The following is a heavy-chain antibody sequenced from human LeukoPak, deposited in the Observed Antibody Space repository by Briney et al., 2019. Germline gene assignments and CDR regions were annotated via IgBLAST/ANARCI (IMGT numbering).Heavy chain of an antibody. J-gene: IGHJ4*02. CDR3: TTTAGYNYGQY. D-gene: IGHD5-18*01. CDR2: LYIGGNT. CDR1: GLIVSNNY. V-gene: IGHV3-53*01. Sequence: GGSLRLSCAASGLIVSNNYMNWVRRAPGKGLEWVSALYIGGNTYYADSVRGRFTISRDNSKNTLYLQMNSLRAEDTAIYYCTTTAGYNYGQYWGQGTLVTVSS.